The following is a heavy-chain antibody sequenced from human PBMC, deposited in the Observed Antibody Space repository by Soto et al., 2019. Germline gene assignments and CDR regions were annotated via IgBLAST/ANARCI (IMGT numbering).Heavy chain of an antibody. CDR2: IYYRGTT. V-gene: IGHV4-61*01. CDR1: DGYGSSGSYY. CDR3: AGTYCGGDCDDYYFYYAMEV. Sequence: SQTLSLTSTVADGYGSSGSYYWSWNKKPPGKGLEWIGYIYYRGTTNYNPSLKSRVTISVDTSKSQFSLKLSSVTAADTAVYYCAGTYCGGDCDDYYFYYAMEVWGQGTTVTVSS. J-gene: IGHJ6*02. D-gene: IGHD2-21*02.